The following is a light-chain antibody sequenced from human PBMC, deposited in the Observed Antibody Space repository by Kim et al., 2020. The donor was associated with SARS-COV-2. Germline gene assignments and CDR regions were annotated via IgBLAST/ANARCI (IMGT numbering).Light chain of an antibody. Sequence: GQTVRITCQEDTPRNYYASWYQQKPGQAPVLVMYDKNNRPSGIPDRFSGSSSGNAASLTITGAQAADEADYYCNSRDRDSTGNLYLFGPGTKVTGL. J-gene: IGLJ1*01. CDR2: DKN. V-gene: IGLV3-19*01. CDR1: TPRNYY. CDR3: NSRDRDSTGNLYL.